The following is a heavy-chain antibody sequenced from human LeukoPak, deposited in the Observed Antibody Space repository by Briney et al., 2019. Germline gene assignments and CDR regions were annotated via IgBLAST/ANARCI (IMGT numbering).Heavy chain of an antibody. CDR3: AKGYGDYVDY. V-gene: IGHV3-30*18. D-gene: IGHD4-17*01. Sequence: GGSLRLSCAASGFTFSGYGMHWVRQAPGKGLEWVSFISFDGSNKYYADSVEGRFTISRDNSKNTLYLQMNSLRAEDTAVFYCAKGYGDYVDYWGQGTLVTVSS. CDR1: GFTFSGYG. J-gene: IGHJ4*02. CDR2: ISFDGSNK.